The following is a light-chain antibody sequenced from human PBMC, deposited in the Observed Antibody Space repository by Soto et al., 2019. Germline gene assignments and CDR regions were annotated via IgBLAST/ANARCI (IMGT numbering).Light chain of an antibody. CDR1: QSVSSSF. CDR2: GAS. V-gene: IGKV3-20*01. CDR3: QQRASLFT. J-gene: IGKJ4*01. Sequence: EIVLTQSPGTLSLSPGERATLSCRASQSVSSSFLAWYQQKPGQAPRLLIYGASNRATGIPDRFSGSGSGTDFTLTISRLEPEDFAVYYCQQRASLFTFGGGTKVEIK.